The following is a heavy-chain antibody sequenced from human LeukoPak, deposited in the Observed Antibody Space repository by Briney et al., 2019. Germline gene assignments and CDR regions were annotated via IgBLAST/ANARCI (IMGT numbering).Heavy chain of an antibody. Sequence: GGSLRLSCAASGFTFNNYSMNWVRQAPGKGLEWVSYITGTSNTIYYADSVMGRFTISRDNAKNSLYLQMNSLRAEDTAVYYCARDFQNFYYYMDVWGKGTTVTVSS. CDR3: ARDFQNFYYYMDV. CDR1: GFTFNNYS. V-gene: IGHV3-48*01. CDR2: ITGTSNTI. J-gene: IGHJ6*03.